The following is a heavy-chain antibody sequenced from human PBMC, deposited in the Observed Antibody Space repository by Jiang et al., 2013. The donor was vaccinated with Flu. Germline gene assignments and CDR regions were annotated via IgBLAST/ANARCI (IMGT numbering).Heavy chain of an antibody. CDR1: GDSMSSYY. V-gene: IGHV4-59*08. CDR2: IYYSGSG. D-gene: IGHD6-13*01. J-gene: IGHJ1*01. Sequence: GSGLVKPSETLSLTCTVSGDSMSSYYWSWIRQSPGKGLEWIGYIYYSGSGNYNPSLKSRVTISVDTSKNQFSLKLSSVTAADTAVYYCARLGGYISPLQHWGQGTLVTVSS. CDR3: ARLGGYISPLQH.